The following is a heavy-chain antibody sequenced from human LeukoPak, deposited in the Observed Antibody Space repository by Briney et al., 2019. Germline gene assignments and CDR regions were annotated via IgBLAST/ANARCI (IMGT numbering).Heavy chain of an antibody. D-gene: IGHD3-3*01. J-gene: IGHJ4*02. Sequence: GGSLRLSCAASGFTFSDYNMHWIRQAPGEGLEWISYISSRGGTIFYADSVKGRFTISRDNAENSLFLQLNSLRPEDTAVYYCARDGIRSFGLITKHDYWGQGTLVTVSS. V-gene: IGHV3-11*04. CDR3: ARDGIRSFGLITKHDY. CDR1: GFTFSDYN. CDR2: ISSRGGTI.